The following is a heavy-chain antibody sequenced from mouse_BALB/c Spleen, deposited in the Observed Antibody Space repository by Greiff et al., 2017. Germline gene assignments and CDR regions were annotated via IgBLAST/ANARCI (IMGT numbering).Heavy chain of an antibody. CDR1: GFTFSNYW. D-gene: IGHD1-1*01. CDR3: TRTNYYGYAMDY. J-gene: IGHJ4*01. Sequence: LQQSGGGLVQPGGSMKLSCVASGFTFSNYWMNWVRQSPEKGLEWVAEIRLKSNNYATHYAESVKGRFTISRDDSKSSVYLQMNNLRAEDTGIYYCTRTNYYGYAMDYWGQGTSVTVSS. CDR2: IRLKSNNYAT. V-gene: IGHV6-6*02.